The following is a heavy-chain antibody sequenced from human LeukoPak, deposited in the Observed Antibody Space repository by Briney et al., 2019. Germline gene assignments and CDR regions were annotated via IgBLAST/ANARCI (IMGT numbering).Heavy chain of an antibody. Sequence: SETLSLTCTVSGDSITSRNWWTWVRQTPEKGLEWIGEIFHTGSTNYNPSVEGRVTISIDKSKNQFSLMLTSVTAADTALYYCARGMWFDTLFSTFDVWGQGTMVSVSS. CDR1: GDSITSRNW. J-gene: IGHJ3*01. D-gene: IGHD3-10*01. CDR3: ARGMWFDTLFSTFDV. V-gene: IGHV4-4*02. CDR2: IFHTGST.